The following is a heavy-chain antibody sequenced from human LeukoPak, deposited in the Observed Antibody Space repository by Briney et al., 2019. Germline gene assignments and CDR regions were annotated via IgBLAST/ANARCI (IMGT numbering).Heavy chain of an antibody. CDR1: GGSISNYY. D-gene: IGHD5-12*01. V-gene: IGHV4-59*01. CDR3: ATSNSGYDWEMWFDP. J-gene: IGHJ5*02. Sequence: SETLFLTCTVSGGSISNYYWSWIRQPPGKELEWIGYIYYSGSTNYNPSLKSRVTISVDTSKNQFSLKLSSVTAADTAVYYCATSNSGYDWEMWFDPWGQGTLVTVSS. CDR2: IYYSGST.